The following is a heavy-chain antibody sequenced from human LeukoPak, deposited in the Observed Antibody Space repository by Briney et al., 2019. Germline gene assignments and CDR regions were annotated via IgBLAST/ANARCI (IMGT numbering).Heavy chain of an antibody. V-gene: IGHV1-2*02. CDR2: INPNSGGT. CDR1: GYTFTGYY. J-gene: IGHJ4*02. D-gene: IGHD6-19*01. Sequence: ASVKVSCKASGYTFTGYYMHWVRQAPGQGLEWMGWINPNSGGTNYAQKFQGRVTMTRDTSISTAYTELSRLRSDDTAVYYCARGAEGYSSGWYDYWGQGTLVTVSS. CDR3: ARGAEGYSSGWYDY.